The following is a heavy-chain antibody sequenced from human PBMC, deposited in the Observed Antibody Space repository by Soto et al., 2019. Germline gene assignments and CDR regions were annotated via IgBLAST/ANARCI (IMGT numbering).Heavy chain of an antibody. J-gene: IGHJ5*02. D-gene: IGHD3-22*01. Sequence: PSETLSLTCAVYGGSFSGYYWSWIRQPPGKGLEWIGEINHSESTNYNPSLKSRVTISVDTSKNQFSLKLSSVTAADTAVYYCARGGDYYDSSGYSNWFDPWGQGTLVTVSS. CDR3: ARGGDYYDSSGYSNWFDP. CDR1: GGSFSGYY. V-gene: IGHV4-34*01. CDR2: INHSEST.